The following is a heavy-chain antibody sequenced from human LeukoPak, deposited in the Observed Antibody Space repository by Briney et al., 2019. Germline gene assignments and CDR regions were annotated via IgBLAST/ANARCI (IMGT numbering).Heavy chain of an antibody. J-gene: IGHJ4*02. D-gene: IGHD1-26*01. CDR3: ARGGSHDAFDY. Sequence: GGSLRLSCAASGFTFSSYDMRWVRQATGKGLEWVSAIGTAGDTYYPGSVKGRFTISRENAKNSLYLQMNSLRAGDTAVYYCARGGSHDAFDYWGQGTLVTVSS. CDR2: IGTAGDT. CDR1: GFTFSSYD. V-gene: IGHV3-13*01.